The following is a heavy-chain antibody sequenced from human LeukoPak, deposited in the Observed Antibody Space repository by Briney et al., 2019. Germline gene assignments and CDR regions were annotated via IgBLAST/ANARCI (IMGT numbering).Heavy chain of an antibody. J-gene: IGHJ4*02. CDR2: ISGSGGST. Sequence: PGGSLRLSCAASGFTFSNYAINWVRQAPGKGLEWVSAISGSGGSTYYADSVKGRFTISRDNSKNTLYLQMNSLRAEDTAVYYCVVQGGPFDYLGQGTLVTVSS. CDR3: VVQGGPFDY. CDR1: GFTFSNYA. D-gene: IGHD3-10*01. V-gene: IGHV3-23*01.